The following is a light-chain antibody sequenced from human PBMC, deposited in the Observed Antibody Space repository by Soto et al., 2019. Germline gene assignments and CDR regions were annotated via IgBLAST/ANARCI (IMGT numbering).Light chain of an antibody. CDR1: QSVSSY. CDR2: DAS. Sequence: EIVLTQSPATLSLSPGERATLSCRASQSVSSYLAWYQQKPGQAPRLLIYDASNRATGIPARFSGSGSGTDFTLTISSLEPEDFAVYYCQQLSNWPSITFGQGTRLEI. V-gene: IGKV3-11*01. J-gene: IGKJ5*01. CDR3: QQLSNWPSIT.